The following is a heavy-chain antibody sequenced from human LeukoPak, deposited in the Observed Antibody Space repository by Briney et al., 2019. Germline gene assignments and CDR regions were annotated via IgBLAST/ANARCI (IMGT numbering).Heavy chain of an antibody. CDR3: ARDHVYGGADY. Sequence: GGSLRLSCAAPGFTFHNYAIHCVRQAPGKGLEWVSLTSGDGITTYFADSVKGRFTISRDNSKSSLFLQMNSLRTEDTVLYYCARDHVYGGADYWGQGTLVTVSS. V-gene: IGHV3-43*02. J-gene: IGHJ4*02. CDR2: TSGDGITT. CDR1: GFTFHNYA. D-gene: IGHD5/OR15-5a*01.